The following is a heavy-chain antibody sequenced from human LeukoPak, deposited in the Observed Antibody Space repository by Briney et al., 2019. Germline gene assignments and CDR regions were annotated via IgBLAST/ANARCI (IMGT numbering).Heavy chain of an antibody. V-gene: IGHV4-4*02. CDR3: ARRRSGSYQWIFDY. Sequence: SETLSLTCAVSGGSISSSNWWSWVRQPPGKGLEWIGEIYHSGSTNYNPSLKSRVTISVDKSKNQFSLKLSSVTAADTAVYYCARRRSGSYQWIFDYWGQGTLVTVSS. CDR1: GGSISSSNW. J-gene: IGHJ4*02. D-gene: IGHD3-10*01. CDR2: IYHSGST.